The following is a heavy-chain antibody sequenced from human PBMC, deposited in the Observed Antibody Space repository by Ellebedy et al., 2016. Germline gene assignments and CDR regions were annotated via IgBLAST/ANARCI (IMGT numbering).Heavy chain of an antibody. Sequence: GESLKISCAASGFTLSSYSMNWVRQAPGKGLEWVSYISASSNTIYYGDSVKGRFTIFRDNSKNTLYLQMNSLRAEDTAVYYCARASLGLGYYFDYWGQGTLVTVSS. J-gene: IGHJ4*02. V-gene: IGHV3-48*01. CDR1: GFTLSSYS. CDR2: ISASSNTI. D-gene: IGHD3-16*01. CDR3: ARASLGLGYYFDY.